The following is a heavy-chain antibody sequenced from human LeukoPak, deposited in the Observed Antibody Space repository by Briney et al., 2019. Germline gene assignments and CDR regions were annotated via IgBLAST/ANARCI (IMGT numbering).Heavy chain of an antibody. Sequence: PSETLSLTCTVSGGSISSSSYYWGWIRQPPGKGLEWIGSIYYSGSTYYNPSLKSRVTISVDTSKNQFSLKLSSVTAADTAVYYCARTYGSGSAFDYWGQGTLVTVSS. D-gene: IGHD3-10*01. CDR1: GGSISSSSYY. J-gene: IGHJ4*02. V-gene: IGHV4-39*07. CDR2: IYYSGST. CDR3: ARTYGSGSAFDY.